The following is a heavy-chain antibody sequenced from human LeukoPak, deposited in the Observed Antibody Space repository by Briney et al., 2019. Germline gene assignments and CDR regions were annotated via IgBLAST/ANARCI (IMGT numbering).Heavy chain of an antibody. J-gene: IGHJ4*02. CDR3: ARRNGYSYGPIGY. Sequence: GESLKISCKGSGYSFTSYWFGWVRQMPGKGLEWTGIIYPGDSDTRYSPSFQGQVTISADKSISTAYLQWSSLKASDTAMYYCARRNGYSYGPIGYWGQGTLVTVSS. CDR2: IYPGDSDT. CDR1: GYSFTSYW. V-gene: IGHV5-51*01. D-gene: IGHD5-18*01.